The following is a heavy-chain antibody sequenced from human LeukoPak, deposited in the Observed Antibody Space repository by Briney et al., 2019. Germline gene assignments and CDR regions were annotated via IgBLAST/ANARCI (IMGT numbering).Heavy chain of an antibody. CDR3: ARIDGPTVFTYYMDL. CDR1: GFSFNRRG. V-gene: IGHV3-48*04. D-gene: IGHD3-16*01. CDR2: ISPRSETI. Sequence: GGSLRLFCATSGFSFNRRGMTWVRHPPEKGLEWVSYISPRSETIYYAESVKGRFTVSRDDSKDSLYLQMHTLRAEDTAFYYCARIDGPTVFTYYMDLWGKGTTVTVAS. J-gene: IGHJ6*03.